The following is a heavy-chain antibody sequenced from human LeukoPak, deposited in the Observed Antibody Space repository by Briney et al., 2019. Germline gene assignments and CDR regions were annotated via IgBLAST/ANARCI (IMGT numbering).Heavy chain of an antibody. CDR2: ISSSSSYI. J-gene: IGHJ4*02. CDR1: GFTFSSYS. Sequence: PGGSLRLSGAASGFTFSSYSMNWVRQAPGTGLEWVSSISSSSSYIYYADSVKGRFTISRDNAKNSLYLQMNSLRAEDTAVYYCARDPEIETGFDYWGQGTLVTVSS. V-gene: IGHV3-21*01. CDR3: ARDPEIETGFDY. D-gene: IGHD5-24*01.